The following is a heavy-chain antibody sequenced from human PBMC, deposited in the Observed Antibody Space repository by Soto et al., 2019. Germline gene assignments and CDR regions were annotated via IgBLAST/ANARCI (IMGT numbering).Heavy chain of an antibody. J-gene: IGHJ4*02. D-gene: IGHD2-21*02. CDR3: ARPGARYCGGDCYSSH. V-gene: IGHV1-8*01. CDR1: GYMFSNYD. CDR2: MNPDSDKT. Sequence: ASVKVSCKASGYMFSNYDIIWVRQATGQGLEWMGWMNPDSDKTDYAQKFQGRVTMTGNTPISTAYMELTALTYEDTAIYYCARPGARYCGGDCYSSHWGQGTLVTVSS.